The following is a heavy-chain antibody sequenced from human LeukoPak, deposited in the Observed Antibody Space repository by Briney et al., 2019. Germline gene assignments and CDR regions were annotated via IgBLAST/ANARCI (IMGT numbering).Heavy chain of an antibody. V-gene: IGHV4-31*03. J-gene: IGHJ4*02. D-gene: IGHD5-24*01. CDR3: ARNRDGYNSFDY. CDR2: IYYSGSS. CDR1: RGSINNGGYY. Sequence: SQTLSLTCTVSRGSINNGGYYWSWIRQHPGKGLEWIGYIYYSGSSYYNPSLRSRVTISVDTSKNHFSLKLSSVTAADTAVYYCARNRDGYNSFDYWGQGTLVTVSS.